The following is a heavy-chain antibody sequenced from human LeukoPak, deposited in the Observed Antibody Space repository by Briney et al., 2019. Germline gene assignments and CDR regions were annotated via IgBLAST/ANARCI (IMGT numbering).Heavy chain of an antibody. J-gene: IGHJ4*02. D-gene: IGHD6-13*01. V-gene: IGHV4-4*07. CDR2: IYTSGST. CDR3: ARDLYTGYSSSWFDY. CDR1: GGSISSYY. Sequence: SETLSLTCTVSGGSISSYYWSWIRQPAGKGLEWIGRIYTSGSTNYNPSLKSRVTMSVDTSKNQFSLKLSSVTAADTAVYYCARDLYTGYSSSWFDYWGQGTLVTVSS.